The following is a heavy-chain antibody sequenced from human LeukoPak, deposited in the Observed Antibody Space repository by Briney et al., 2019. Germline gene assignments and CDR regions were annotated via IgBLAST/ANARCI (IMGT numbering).Heavy chain of an antibody. CDR3: AREGWGRSGFDY. D-gene: IGHD3-10*01. CDR2: MNPNSGNT. Sequence: ASVKVSCKASGYTFTSYDINWVRQATGQGLEWMGWMNPNSGNTGYAQKFQGRVTITRNTSISTAYIELSSLRSEDTAVYYCAREGWGRSGFDYWGQGTLVTVSS. J-gene: IGHJ4*02. V-gene: IGHV1-8*03. CDR1: GYTFTSYD.